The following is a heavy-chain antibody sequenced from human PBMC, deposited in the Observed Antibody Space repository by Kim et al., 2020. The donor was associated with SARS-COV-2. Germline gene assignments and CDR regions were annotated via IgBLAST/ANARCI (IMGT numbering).Heavy chain of an antibody. D-gene: IGHD3-16*01. Sequence: ASVKVSCKVSGFTLTELSIHWVRQAPGKGLEWMGGSDPENDETVYAQKFQGRVNMTEVTLTETAYMELSSLRSEDTAVYYCASRSPYDDYGLDVWGQGTT. CDR2: SDPENDET. J-gene: IGHJ6*02. CDR1: GFTLTELS. V-gene: IGHV1-24*01. CDR3: ASRSPYDDYGLDV.